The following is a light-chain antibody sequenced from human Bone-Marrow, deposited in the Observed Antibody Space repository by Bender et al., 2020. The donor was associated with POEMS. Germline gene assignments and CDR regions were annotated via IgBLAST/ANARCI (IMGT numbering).Light chain of an antibody. J-gene: IGLJ3*02. V-gene: IGLV2-14*01. CDR3: NSYTTSSTVV. CDR1: SNDVGGYTY. Sequence: QSALTQPASVSGSPGQSITMSCTGTSNDVGGYTYVSWYQQHPGKAPKLIIYEVSKRPSGVSNRFSGSKSGNTASLTISGLQAEDESDYYCNSYTTSSTVVFGGGTELTVL. CDR2: EVS.